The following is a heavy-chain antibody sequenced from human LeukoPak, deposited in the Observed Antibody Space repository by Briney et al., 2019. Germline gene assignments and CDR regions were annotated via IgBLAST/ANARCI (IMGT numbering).Heavy chain of an antibody. CDR3: ARGVGIVDAFDI. V-gene: IGHV1-2*02. D-gene: IGHD2-21*01. CDR1: GYIFSDYY. Sequence: ASVKVSCKASGYIFSDYYMHWVRQAPGQGLEWMGWIKPDSGGTNYAQKFQGRVTMTRDTSISTAYMELSRLRSDDTAVYYCARGVGIVDAFDIWGQGTMVTVSS. CDR2: IKPDSGGT. J-gene: IGHJ3*02.